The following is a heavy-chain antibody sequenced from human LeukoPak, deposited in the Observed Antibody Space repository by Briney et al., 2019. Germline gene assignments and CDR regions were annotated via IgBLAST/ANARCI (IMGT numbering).Heavy chain of an antibody. J-gene: IGHJ4*02. CDR3: ARGFGTVVTPIDY. CDR1: GFTFSSYS. D-gene: IGHD4-23*01. V-gene: IGHV3-21*01. CDR2: ISSSSSYI. Sequence: GGSLGLSCAASGFTFSSYSMNWVRQAPGKGVEWVPSISSSSSYIYYADSVKGRFTISRDNAKNSLYLQTNSLRAEDTAVYYCARGFGTVVTPIDYWGQGTLVTVSS.